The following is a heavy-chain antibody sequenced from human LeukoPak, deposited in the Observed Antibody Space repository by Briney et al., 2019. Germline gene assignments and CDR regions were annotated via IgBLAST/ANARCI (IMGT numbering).Heavy chain of an antibody. Sequence: GESLKISCEGSGYSFTSYWIGWARQMPGKGLEWMAIIFPGNSDTIYSPSFQGQVTISADKSISTAYLQWRGLKASDTAMYYCVRRLEYYYGLDVWGQGTTVTVSS. J-gene: IGHJ6*02. CDR2: IFPGNSDT. V-gene: IGHV5-51*01. D-gene: IGHD3-16*01. CDR1: GYSFTSYW. CDR3: VRRLEYYYGLDV.